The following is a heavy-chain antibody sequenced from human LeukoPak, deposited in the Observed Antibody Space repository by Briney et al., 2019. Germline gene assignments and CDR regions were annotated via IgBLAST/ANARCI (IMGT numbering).Heavy chain of an antibody. D-gene: IGHD3-10*01. J-gene: IGHJ4*02. V-gene: IGHV4-4*02. Sequence: SETLSLTCGVSGGSISSTNWWTWVRQPPGEGLEWIGEVELSGRTNYNPSLKSRVTMLVDTSNNQFSLKVSSVTAADTAVYYCARHVGSGSYFEYWGQGTLVTVSS. CDR3: ARHVGSGSYFEY. CDR2: VELSGRT. CDR1: GGSISSTNW.